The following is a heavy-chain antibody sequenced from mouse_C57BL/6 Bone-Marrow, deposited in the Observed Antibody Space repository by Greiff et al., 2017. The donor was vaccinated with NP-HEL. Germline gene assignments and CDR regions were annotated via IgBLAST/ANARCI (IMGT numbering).Heavy chain of an antibody. V-gene: IGHV1-55*01. J-gene: IGHJ4*01. D-gene: IGHD1-1*01. CDR3: ARAGGTVVAYYYAMDY. CDR1: GYTFTSYW. Sequence: VQLQQPGAELVKPGASVKMSCKASGYTFTSYWITWVKQRPGQGLEWIGDIYPGSGSTNYNEKFKSKATLTVDTSSSTAYMQLSSLTSEDSAVYYCARAGGTVVAYYYAMDYWGQGTSVTVSS. CDR2: IYPGSGST.